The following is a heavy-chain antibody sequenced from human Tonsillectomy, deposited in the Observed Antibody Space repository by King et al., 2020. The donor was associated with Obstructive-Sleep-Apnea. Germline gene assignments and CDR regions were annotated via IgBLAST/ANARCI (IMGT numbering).Heavy chain of an antibody. D-gene: IGHD3-22*01. CDR2: IYYSGST. Sequence: QLQESGPGLVKPSETLYLTCTVSGCSISSYYWSWVRQPPGKGVEWIGHIYYSGSTNYNPSLKSRVTITVDTSKNQFSLKLSSVTAADTAMYYCAGHSSVVTSAAYFDAWGQGTLVTVSS. V-gene: IGHV4-59*08. CDR3: AGHSSVVTSAAYFDA. J-gene: IGHJ4*02. CDR1: GCSISSYY.